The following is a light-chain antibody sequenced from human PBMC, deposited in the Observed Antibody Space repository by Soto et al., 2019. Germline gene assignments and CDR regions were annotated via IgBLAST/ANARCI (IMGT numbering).Light chain of an antibody. Sequence: EIVLTQSPGTLSLSPGEGATLSCRASQSVSTNFFAWYQQKPGQAPRLLIYGASTRATGIPDRFSGSGSGTDFTLTISRLEPEDFAVYYCQQRSNWPPDLTFGGGTKVEIK. V-gene: IGKV3D-20*02. CDR1: QSVSTNF. CDR3: QQRSNWPPDLT. J-gene: IGKJ4*01. CDR2: GAS.